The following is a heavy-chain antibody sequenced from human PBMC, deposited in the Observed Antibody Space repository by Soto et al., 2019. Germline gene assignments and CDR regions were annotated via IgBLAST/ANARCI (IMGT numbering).Heavy chain of an antibody. CDR3: ARDLYDFWSGYYPSVGWFDP. J-gene: IGHJ5*02. CDR1: GYTFTSYG. V-gene: IGHV1-18*01. CDR2: ISAYNGNT. Sequence: GASVKVSCKASGYTFTSYGISWVRQAPGQGLEWMGWISAYNGNTNYAQKLQGRVTMTTDTSTSTAYMELRSLRSDDTAVYYCARDLYDFWSGYYPSVGWFDPWGQGTLVTVSS. D-gene: IGHD3-3*01.